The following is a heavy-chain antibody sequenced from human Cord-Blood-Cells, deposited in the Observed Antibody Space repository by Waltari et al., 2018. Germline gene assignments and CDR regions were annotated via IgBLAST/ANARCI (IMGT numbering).Heavy chain of an antibody. V-gene: IGHV1-3*01. CDR2: INAGNGNT. Sequence: QVQHVQYGAAAQTPWASVKVTCKAFGDPLPGYPMDWVRQALGQRLEWMGWINAGNGNTKYSQKFQGRVTITRDTSASTAYMELSSLRSEDTAVYYCARPPTGEDALDIWGQGTMVTVSS. D-gene: IGHD7-27*01. CDR1: GDPLPGYP. J-gene: IGHJ3*02. CDR3: ARPPTGEDALDI.